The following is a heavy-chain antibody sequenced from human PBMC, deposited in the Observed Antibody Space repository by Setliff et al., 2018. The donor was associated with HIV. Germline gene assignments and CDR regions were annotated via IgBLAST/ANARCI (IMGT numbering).Heavy chain of an antibody. CDR1: GYSFNNFG. Sequence: VKVSCKSSGYSFNNFGVSWVRQAPGQGLEWLGYINGYSSQTHFSPRLQGRLTLTTDTSTDTVYLELRSLISDDTAIYYCAREAPRYASGAFDFWGQGTMVTVS. CDR3: AREAPRYASGAFDF. CDR2: INGYSSQT. J-gene: IGHJ3*01. D-gene: IGHD3-10*01. V-gene: IGHV1-18*01.